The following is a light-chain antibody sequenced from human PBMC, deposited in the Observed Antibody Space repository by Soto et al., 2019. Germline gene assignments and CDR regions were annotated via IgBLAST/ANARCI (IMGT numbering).Light chain of an antibody. V-gene: IGKV2-30*02. CDR2: KVS. CDR1: QSLVHTDGNTY. CDR3: MQATHWSWT. J-gene: IGKJ1*01. Sequence: VMTQSPLSLPVTLGQPASISCTSSQSLVHTDGNTYLRWFQQMPGHSPRRVIYKVSDWDSGVPDRFSGSGSGTYFTLKISRVEAEDVGVYYCMQATHWSWTFGQGTKVDIK.